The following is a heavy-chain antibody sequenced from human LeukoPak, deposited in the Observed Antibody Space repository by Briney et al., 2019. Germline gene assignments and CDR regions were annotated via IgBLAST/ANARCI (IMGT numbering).Heavy chain of an antibody. D-gene: IGHD3-22*01. J-gene: IGHJ4*02. CDR2: IYYSGST. Sequence: SETLSLTCTVSGVSVSSGSYYWSWIRQPPGKGLEWIGYIYYSGSTYYNPSLKSRVTLSVDTSKNQFSLKLSSVTAADTAVYYCARFHTSGYYRHFDFWGQGSLVTVSS. CDR1: GVSVSSGSYY. V-gene: IGHV4-61*01. CDR3: ARFHTSGYYRHFDF.